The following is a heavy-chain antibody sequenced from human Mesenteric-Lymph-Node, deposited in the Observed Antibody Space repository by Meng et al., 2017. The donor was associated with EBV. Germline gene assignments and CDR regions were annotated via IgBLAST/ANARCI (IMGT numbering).Heavy chain of an antibody. V-gene: IGHV4-4*02. CDR2: IYHRGNN. CDR1: GGSISTTNW. CDR3: ARAGGLTGFPHGAFDL. D-gene: IGHD3-9*01. Sequence: QRQLQWSGPGLAEPSGTLSLICAVSGGSISTTNWWSWVRQSPGKGLEWIGEIYHRGNNNYNPSLMSRAAISADTSKNQFSLKLNSVTAADTAVYYCARAGGLTGFPHGAFDLWSPGTLVTVSS. J-gene: IGHJ4*02.